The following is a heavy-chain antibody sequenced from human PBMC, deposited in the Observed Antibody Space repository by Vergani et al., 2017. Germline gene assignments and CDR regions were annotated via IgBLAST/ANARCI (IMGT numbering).Heavy chain of an antibody. D-gene: IGHD3-22*01. CDR1: GFTFSSYA. CDR3: AKVYYYDSSGYSFNSDGLLQDY. CDR2: ISGSGGST. J-gene: IGHJ4*02. V-gene: IGHV3-23*01. Sequence: EVQLLESGGGLVQPGGSLRLSCAASGFTFSSYAMSWVRQAPGKGLEWVSAISGSGGSTYYADSVKGRFTVSRDNSKNTLYLQMSSLRAEDTAVYYCAKVYYYDSSGYSFNSDGLLQDYWGQGTLVTVSS.